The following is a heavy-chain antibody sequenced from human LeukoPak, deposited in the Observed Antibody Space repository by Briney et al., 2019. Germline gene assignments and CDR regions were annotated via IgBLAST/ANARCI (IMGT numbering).Heavy chain of an antibody. D-gene: IGHD4-23*01. CDR2: IYSGSST. CDR3: ARGVIRTPQIIYYYTMDV. Sequence: GGSLRLSCAASGFTVSSNYMSWVRQAPGKGLEWVSVIYSGSSTYYADSVKGRFTISRDNSKNTLYLQMNSLRAEDTAVYYCARGVIRTPQIIYYYTMDVWGQGTTVTVSS. CDR1: GFTVSSNY. V-gene: IGHV3-53*01. J-gene: IGHJ6*02.